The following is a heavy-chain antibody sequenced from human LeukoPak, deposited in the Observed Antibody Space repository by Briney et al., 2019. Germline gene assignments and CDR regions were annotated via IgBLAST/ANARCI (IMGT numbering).Heavy chain of an antibody. J-gene: IGHJ4*02. V-gene: IGHV1-69*06. Sequence: SVKVSCKASGGTFSSYAISWVRQTPGQGLEWMGGIIPIFGTANYAQKLQGRVTITADKSTSTAYMELSSLRSEDTAVYYCARVGWNGYPEARTYYFDYWGQGTLVTVSS. CDR1: GGTFSSYA. CDR2: IIPIFGTA. CDR3: ARVGWNGYPEARTYYFDY. D-gene: IGHD1-1*01.